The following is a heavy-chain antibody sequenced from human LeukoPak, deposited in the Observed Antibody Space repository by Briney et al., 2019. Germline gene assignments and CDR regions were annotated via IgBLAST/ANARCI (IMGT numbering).Heavy chain of an antibody. D-gene: IGHD1-26*01. CDR1: GGSISSYY. Sequence: SETLSLTCTVSGGSISSYYWSWLRQPPGKGLEWIGYIYYSGSTNYNPSLTSRVTISVDTSKNQFSLTLSSVTAADTAVYYCARRIVGAIAPWGQGTLVTVSS. CDR2: IYYSGST. CDR3: ARRIVGAIAP. J-gene: IGHJ5*02. V-gene: IGHV4-59*01.